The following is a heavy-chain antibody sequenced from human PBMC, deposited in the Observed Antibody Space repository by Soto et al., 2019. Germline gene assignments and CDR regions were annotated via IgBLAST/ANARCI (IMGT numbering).Heavy chain of an antibody. Sequence: QITLKESGPTLVKPTQTLTLTCTFSGFSLSTTGEGVGWIRQPPGKALEWLAVIYWNDDKSYSPSLKSRLTISKDTSKTQVVLTMMNIAPVDTGTYYCAQVDDVAALFAYLGQGTLVTVSS. CDR2: IYWNDDK. CDR1: GFSLSTTGEG. J-gene: IGHJ4*02. V-gene: IGHV2-5*01. D-gene: IGHD6-6*01. CDR3: AQVDDVAALFAY.